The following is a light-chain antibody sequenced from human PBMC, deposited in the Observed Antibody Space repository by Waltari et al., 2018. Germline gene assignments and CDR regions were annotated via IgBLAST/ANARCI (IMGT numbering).Light chain of an antibody. CDR3: CSFRGGDSFV. CDR2: DVT. Sequence: QSALTQPASVSGSPGQSITIPCIGTTSELCDYYYVSLYQQFPGKAPKLIIYDVTKRPSGISGRFSGSKSGNTASLTISGLQAEDEGDYYCCSFRGGDSFVFGTGTRVTVV. J-gene: IGLJ1*01. V-gene: IGLV2-14*03. CDR1: TSELCDYYY.